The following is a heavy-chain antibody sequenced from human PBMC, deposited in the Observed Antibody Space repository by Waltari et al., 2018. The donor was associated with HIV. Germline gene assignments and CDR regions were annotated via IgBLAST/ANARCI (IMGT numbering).Heavy chain of an antibody. CDR2: ILPIFGTA. CDR3: AISPGSYTPYWYFDL. V-gene: IGHV1-69*01. J-gene: IGHJ2*01. CDR1: GGTFSNYA. Sequence: QVQRVQSGAEVKKPGSSVKVSCKASGGTFSNYAITCVRQAPGQGLEWMGGILPIFGTANYAQKFQGRVTITADESTSTAYMELSSLRSEDTAVYYCAISPGSYTPYWYFDLWGRGTLVTVSS. D-gene: IGHD3-10*01.